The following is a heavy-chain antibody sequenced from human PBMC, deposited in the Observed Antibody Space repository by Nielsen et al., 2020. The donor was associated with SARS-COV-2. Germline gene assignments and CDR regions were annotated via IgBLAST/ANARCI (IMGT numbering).Heavy chain of an antibody. J-gene: IGHJ4*02. CDR3: ARGRRKSYGSGSYYNVGYFDY. CDR2: ISSSSSYT. Sequence: WIRQPPGKGLEWVSYISSSSSYTNYADSVKGRFTISRDNAKNSLYLQMNSLRAEDTAVYYCARGRRKSYGSGSYYNVGYFDYWGQGTLVTVSS. D-gene: IGHD3-10*01. V-gene: IGHV3-11*06.